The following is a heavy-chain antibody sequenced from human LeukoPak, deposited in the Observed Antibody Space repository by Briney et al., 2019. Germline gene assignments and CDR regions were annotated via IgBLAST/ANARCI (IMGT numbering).Heavy chain of an antibody. J-gene: IGHJ4*02. CDR1: GFTFDDYA. V-gene: IGHV3-9*01. CDR2: ISWNSGSI. Sequence: GRSLRLSCAASGFTFDDYAMRWVRQAPGKSLEWVSGISWNSGSIGYADSLKGRFTISRDNAKTSLYLQMNSLRAEDTALYYCAKDIGDSSSGYFDYWGQGTLVTVSS. D-gene: IGHD6-6*01. CDR3: AKDIGDSSSGYFDY.